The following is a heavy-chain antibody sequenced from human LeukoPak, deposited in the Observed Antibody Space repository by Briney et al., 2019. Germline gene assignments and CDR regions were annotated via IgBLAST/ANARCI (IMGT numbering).Heavy chain of an antibody. D-gene: IGHD6-6*01. CDR2: ISAYNGNS. Sequence: ASVKVSCKTSGYTFTSYGISWVRQAPGQGLEWMGWISAYNGNSNYAQKLQGRVTMTTDTSTSTAYMELRSLRSDDTAVYYCAITPGQLKEMDVWGKGTTVTVSS. CDR3: AITPGQLKEMDV. J-gene: IGHJ6*04. CDR1: GYTFTSYG. V-gene: IGHV1-18*01.